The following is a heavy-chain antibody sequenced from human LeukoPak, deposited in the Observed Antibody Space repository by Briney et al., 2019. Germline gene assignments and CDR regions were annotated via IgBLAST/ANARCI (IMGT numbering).Heavy chain of an antibody. V-gene: IGHV4-59*11. CDR1: GDSISSHY. Sequence: SETLSLTCTVSGDSISSHYWIWTRKPPGKALEWIGYIYYSGSTNYNPSLKSRVTISVDTSKNQFSLKLSSVTGADTAVYYCARVGDYYYVDVWGKGTTVTVSS. D-gene: IGHD3-10*01. CDR3: ARVGDYYYVDV. CDR2: IYYSGST. J-gene: IGHJ6*03.